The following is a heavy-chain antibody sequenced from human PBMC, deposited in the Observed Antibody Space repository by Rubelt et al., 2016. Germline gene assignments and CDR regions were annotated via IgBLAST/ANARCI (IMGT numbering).Heavy chain of an antibody. Sequence: EVQLVESGGGLVKPGRSLRLSCTASGFTFGDYAVIWFRQAPGKGLEWVANIREDGSEKYYLDSVKGRFTISRDNAKNSLFLHMNSLRAEDTAVYYCATGTTAFDYYYYYMDVWGRGTTVTVSS. CDR1: GFTFGDYA. J-gene: IGHJ6*03. D-gene: IGHD1-14*01. CDR3: ATGTTAFDYYYYYMDV. V-gene: IGHV3-7*01. CDR2: IREDGSEK.